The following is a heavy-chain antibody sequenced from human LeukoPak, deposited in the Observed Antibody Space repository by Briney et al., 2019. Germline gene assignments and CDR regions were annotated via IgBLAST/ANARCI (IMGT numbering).Heavy chain of an antibody. V-gene: IGHV4-39*01. Sequence: PSETLSLTCTVSGGSISSSNSYWGWIRQPPGKGLDWIGSIYYSGSTYYNSSLKSRVAMSLDTSKSQFSLRLSSVTAADTALYFCARHPFATPFESWGPGTLVTVSS. CDR1: GGSISSSNSY. CDR2: IYYSGST. CDR3: ARHPFATPFES. J-gene: IGHJ4*02. D-gene: IGHD2-15*01.